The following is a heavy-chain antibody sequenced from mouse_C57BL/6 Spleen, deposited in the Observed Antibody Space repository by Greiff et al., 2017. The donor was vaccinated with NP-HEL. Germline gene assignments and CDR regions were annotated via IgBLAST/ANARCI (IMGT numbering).Heavy chain of an antibody. D-gene: IGHD2-14*01. CDR2: IHPNSGRT. V-gene: IGHV1-64*01. Sequence: QVQLQQPGAELVKPGASVKLSCKASGYTFTSYWMHWVKQRPGQGLEWIGMIHPNSGRTNYNEKFKSKATLTVDKSSSTAYMQLSSLTSEDSAVYYCGGGTTGFDYWGQGTTLTVSS. CDR1: GYTFTSYW. J-gene: IGHJ2*01. CDR3: GGGTTGFDY.